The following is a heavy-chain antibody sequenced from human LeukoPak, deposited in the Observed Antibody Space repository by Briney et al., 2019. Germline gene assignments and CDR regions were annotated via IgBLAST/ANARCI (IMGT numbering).Heavy chain of an antibody. CDR2: ISGSGGST. CDR1: GFTFSSYA. CDR3: AKSLITMIVVVPRNPFDY. J-gene: IGHJ4*02. Sequence: GGSLRLSCAASGFTFSSYAMSWVRQAPGKGLEWVSAISGSGGSTYYADSMKGRFTISRDNSKNTLYLQMNSLRAEDTAVYYCAKSLITMIVVVPRNPFDYWGQGTLVTVSS. V-gene: IGHV3-23*01. D-gene: IGHD3-22*01.